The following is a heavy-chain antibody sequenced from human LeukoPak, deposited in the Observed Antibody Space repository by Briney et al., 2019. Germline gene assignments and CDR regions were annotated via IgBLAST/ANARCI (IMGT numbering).Heavy chain of an antibody. CDR1: GFTSITKA. CDR3: ARGARSGWFRGDY. D-gene: IGHD6-19*01. V-gene: IGHV3-33*01. CDR2: IWYDGSNR. J-gene: IGHJ4*02. Sequence: GGPLRSSGAGPGFTSITKALHGSGQAQARGWEGVAVIWYDGSNRYYAASVTGRFTISRDNSKNTLYLEMNRLRAEDTAVYYCARGARSGWFRGDYWGQGTLVTVSS.